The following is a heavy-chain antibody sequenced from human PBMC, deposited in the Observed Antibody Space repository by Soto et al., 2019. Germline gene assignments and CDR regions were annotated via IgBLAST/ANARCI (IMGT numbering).Heavy chain of an antibody. Sequence: ASVKVSCKASGYSFTDYHIHWVRQAPGQGLEWLGRINPKSGGTSTAQKFQGWVTMTTDTSISTASMELTRLTSDDTAIYYCARGDSTDCSNGVCSFFYNHDMDVWGQGPT. D-gene: IGHD2-8*01. CDR3: ARGDSTDCSNGVCSFFYNHDMDV. V-gene: IGHV1-2*04. J-gene: IGHJ6*02. CDR1: GYSFTDYH. CDR2: INPKSGGT.